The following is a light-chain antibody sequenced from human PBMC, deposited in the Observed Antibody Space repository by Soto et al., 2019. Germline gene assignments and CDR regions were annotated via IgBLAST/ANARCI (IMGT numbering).Light chain of an antibody. Sequence: QSVLTQPASVSGSPGQSITISCTGTNSDVGGNNYVSWYQHHPGKAPKLIIYEVTNRPSGISTRFSASKSGNAASLTISGLQAEDEADYYCSSYRSVGTVVFGTGTKVTVL. CDR1: NSDVGGNNY. CDR2: EVT. CDR3: SSYRSVGTVV. V-gene: IGLV2-14*01. J-gene: IGLJ1*01.